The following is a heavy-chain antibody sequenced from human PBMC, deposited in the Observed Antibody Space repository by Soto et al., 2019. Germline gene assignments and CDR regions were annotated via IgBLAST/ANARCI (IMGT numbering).Heavy chain of an antibody. J-gene: IGHJ6*02. V-gene: IGHV4-34*01. D-gene: IGHD2-2*01. CDR3: ARGRCSSTSCYGGMDV. CDR2: INHSGST. Sequence: SETLSLTCAVYGGSFSGYYWSWIRQPPGKGLEWIGEINHSGSTNYNPSLKSRVTIPVDTSKNQFSLKLSSVTAADTAVYYCARGRCSSTSCYGGMDVWGQGTTVTVSS. CDR1: GGSFSGYY.